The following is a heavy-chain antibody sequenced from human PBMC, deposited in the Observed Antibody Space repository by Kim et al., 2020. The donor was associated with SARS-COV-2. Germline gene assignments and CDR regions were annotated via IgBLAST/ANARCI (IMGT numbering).Heavy chain of an antibody. CDR1: GGSISSSSYY. CDR2: IYYSGST. D-gene: IGHD6-19*01. J-gene: IGHJ4*02. V-gene: IGHV4-39*01. Sequence: SETLSLTCTVSGGSISSSSYYWGWIRQPPGKGLEWIGSIYYSGSTYYNPSLKSRVTISVDTSKNQFSLKLSSVTATDTAVYYCASRAGPLIAVAGPFGYWGQGTLVTVSS. CDR3: ASRAGPLIAVAGPFGY.